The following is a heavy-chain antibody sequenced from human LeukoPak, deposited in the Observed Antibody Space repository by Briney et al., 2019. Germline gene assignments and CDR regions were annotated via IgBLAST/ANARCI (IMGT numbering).Heavy chain of an antibody. J-gene: IGHJ6*03. Sequence: SVKVSCKATGGTFSSYAISWVRQAPGQGLEWMGRIIPIFGTANYAQKFQGRVTITTDESTSTAYMELSSLRSEDTAVYYCATRELVQDYYYMDVWGKGTTVTVSS. CDR3: ATRELVQDYYYMDV. CDR1: GGTFSSYA. V-gene: IGHV1-69*05. D-gene: IGHD6-13*01. CDR2: IIPIFGTA.